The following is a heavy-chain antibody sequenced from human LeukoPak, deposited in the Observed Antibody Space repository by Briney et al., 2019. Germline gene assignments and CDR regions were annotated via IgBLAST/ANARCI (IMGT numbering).Heavy chain of an antibody. D-gene: IGHD3-10*01. V-gene: IGHV3-74*01. CDR1: GLTFSSYW. CDR2: INSDGSDR. Sequence: GGSLRLSCAASGLTFSSYWMHWVRQAPGKGLVWVSHINSDGSDRNHADSVKGRFTISRDNAKNTLYLQMNSLRAEDTAVYFCAREDGSXRPTHYXXXVWXKXTTVTVSS. CDR3: AREDGSXRPTHYXXXV. J-gene: IGHJ6*03.